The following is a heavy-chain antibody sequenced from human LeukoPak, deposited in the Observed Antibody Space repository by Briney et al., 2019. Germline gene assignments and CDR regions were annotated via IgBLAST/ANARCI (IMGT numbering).Heavy chain of an antibody. CDR3: ARWIHDSAAWRLDY. D-gene: IGHD3-22*01. Sequence: GGSLILSCAASGFTFSNYYMSWVRQAPGKGLEWAANIRQDASAVFQVDSLKGRFTVSRDNTKNSLYLQMSSLRVEDTAVYYCARWIHDSAAWRLDYWGRGALVTVSS. CDR2: IRQDASAV. J-gene: IGHJ4*02. V-gene: IGHV3-7*04. CDR1: GFTFSNYY.